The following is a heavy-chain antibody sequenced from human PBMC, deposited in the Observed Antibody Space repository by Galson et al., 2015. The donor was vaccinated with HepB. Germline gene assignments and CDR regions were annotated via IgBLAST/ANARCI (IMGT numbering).Heavy chain of an antibody. CDR1: GFTFGDYA. V-gene: IGHV3-49*03. J-gene: IGHJ4*02. D-gene: IGHD4-17*01. CDR3: TRDPNPIDYGDYYFDY. Sequence: SLRLSCAASGFTFGDYAMSWFRQAPGKGLEWVGFIRSKAYGGTTEYAASVKGRFTISRDDSKSIAYLQMNSLKTEDTAVYYCTRDPNPIDYGDYYFDYWGQGTLVTVSS. CDR2: IRSKAYGGTT.